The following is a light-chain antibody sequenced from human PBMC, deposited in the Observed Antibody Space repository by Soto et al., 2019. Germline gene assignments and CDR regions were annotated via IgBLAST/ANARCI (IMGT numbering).Light chain of an antibody. CDR2: WAS. V-gene: IGKV4-1*01. Sequence: DIVMTQSPDSLAVSLGERATINCKSSQSVLYSSNNKNYLAWYQQKPGQPPKLLISWASTRESGVPDRFSGSGSGTDFTLTISSLQAEDVAVYYCQQYYISPLTFGGGTKVEI. J-gene: IGKJ4*01. CDR1: QSVLYSSNNKNY. CDR3: QQYYISPLT.